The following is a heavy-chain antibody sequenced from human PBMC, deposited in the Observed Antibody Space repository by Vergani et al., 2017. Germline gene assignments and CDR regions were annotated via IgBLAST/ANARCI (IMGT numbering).Heavy chain of an antibody. D-gene: IGHD6-19*01. J-gene: IGHJ5*02. CDR2: IHYSENT. Sequence: QVQLQESGPGLLKSSETLSLTCSVSFDSIRNLYCNWIPQPPGKGLEWIGSIHYSENTNYNPSLKTQVTISVDTSKNQFSLTLTSVTAAGTAVYFCVSDTHSGQRADRWGQGILVTVTS. V-gene: IGHV4-59*11. CDR3: VSDTHSGQRADR. CDR1: FDSIRNLY.